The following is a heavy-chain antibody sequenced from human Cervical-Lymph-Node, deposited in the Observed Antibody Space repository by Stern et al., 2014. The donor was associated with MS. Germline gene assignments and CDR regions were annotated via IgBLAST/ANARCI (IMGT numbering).Heavy chain of an antibody. CDR2: IYYSGST. CDR3: ARGYCNGGSCYFDY. Sequence: QLQLQESGPGLVKPSETLSLTCTVSGGSISWYYWSWIRQPPGMGLEWIGYIYYSGSTNYNPSLKSRVTISVDTSKNQFSLKLSSVTAADTALYYCARGYCNGGSCYFDYWGQGTLVTVSS. CDR1: GGSISWYY. J-gene: IGHJ4*02. D-gene: IGHD2-15*01. V-gene: IGHV4-59*01.